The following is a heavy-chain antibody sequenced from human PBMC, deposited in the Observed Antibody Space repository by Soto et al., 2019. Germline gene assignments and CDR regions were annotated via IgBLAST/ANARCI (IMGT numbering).Heavy chain of an antibody. CDR3: ARGRPDIVVVPAAIGLGDYYYYGMDV. J-gene: IGHJ6*02. CDR1: GYTFTSYG. CDR2: ISAYNGNT. Sequence: QVQLVQSGAEVKKPGASVKVSCKASGYTFTSYGISWVRQAPGQGLEWMGWISAYNGNTNYAQKLQGRVTMTTDTSTSTAYMELRSLRSDDTAVYYCARGRPDIVVVPAAIGLGDYYYYGMDVWGQGTTVTVSS. V-gene: IGHV1-18*01. D-gene: IGHD2-2*01.